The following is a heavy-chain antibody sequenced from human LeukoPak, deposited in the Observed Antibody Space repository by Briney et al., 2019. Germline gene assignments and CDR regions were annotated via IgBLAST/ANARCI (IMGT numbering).Heavy chain of an antibody. D-gene: IGHD4-17*01. Sequence: SETLSLTCTVPGGSISSYYWSWIRQPPGKGLEWIGYIYYSGSTNYNPSLKSRVTISVDTSKNQFSLKLSSVTAADTAVYYCARAVNYGNYYYGMDVWGQGTTVTVSS. J-gene: IGHJ6*02. CDR1: GGSISSYY. CDR2: IYYSGST. V-gene: IGHV4-59*01. CDR3: ARAVNYGNYYYGMDV.